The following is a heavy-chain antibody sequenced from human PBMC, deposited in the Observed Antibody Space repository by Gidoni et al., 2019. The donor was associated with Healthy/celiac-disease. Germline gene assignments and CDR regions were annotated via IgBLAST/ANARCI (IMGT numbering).Heavy chain of an antibody. CDR3: ARLGWSYCSGGSCYEDPFDY. CDR2: IIPIFGTA. D-gene: IGHD2-15*01. Sequence: EVKKPGSSVKVSCKASGGTFSSYAIIWVRQAPGQGLEWMGGIIPIFGTANYAQKFQGRVTITADESTSTAYMELSSLRSEDTAVYYCARLGWSYCSGGSCYEDPFDYWGQGTLVTVSS. J-gene: IGHJ4*02. CDR1: GGTFSSYA. V-gene: IGHV1-69*01.